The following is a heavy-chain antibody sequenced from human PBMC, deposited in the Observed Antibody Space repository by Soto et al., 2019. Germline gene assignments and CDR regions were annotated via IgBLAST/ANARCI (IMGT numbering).Heavy chain of an antibody. CDR1: GGSISSYY. Sequence: SETLSLTCTVSGGSISSYYWSWIRQPPGKGLEWIGYIYYSGSTNYNPSLKSRVTISVDTSKNQFSLKLSSVTAADTAVYYCARGVNPIGFDAFDIWGQGTLVTVSS. D-gene: IGHD3-22*01. V-gene: IGHV4-59*01. CDR2: IYYSGST. CDR3: ARGVNPIGFDAFDI. J-gene: IGHJ3*02.